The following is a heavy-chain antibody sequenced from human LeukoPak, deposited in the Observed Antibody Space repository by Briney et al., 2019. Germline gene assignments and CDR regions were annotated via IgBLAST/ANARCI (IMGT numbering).Heavy chain of an antibody. CDR1: LFTFSSYI. D-gene: IGHD2/OR15-2a*01. J-gene: IGHJ4*02. CDR3: ARDFYGDY. Sequence: PGGSLRLSCVPSLFTFSSYIMNWVRPAPGKGLEWVSSISSSSSYIYYADSEKGRLTISRDNAKNSLYLQMSSLRAEDTAVYYCARDFYGDYWGQGALVTVSS. CDR2: ISSSSSYI. V-gene: IGHV3-21*01.